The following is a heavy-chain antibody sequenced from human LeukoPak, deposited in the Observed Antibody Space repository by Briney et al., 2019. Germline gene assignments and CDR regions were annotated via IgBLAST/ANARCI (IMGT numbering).Heavy chain of an antibody. CDR1: GFPFNEYI. V-gene: IGHV3-33*01. D-gene: IGHD3-22*01. J-gene: IGHJ4*02. Sequence: GGSLRLFCSSSGFPFNEYIMHWVRETPDRGLEGGSLLWYDGTKTYSADSVKGRFTISRDNSKNSLYLPMSSLRAEDTAVYYCARGRPHYYSNGHFPDFDYWGQGTLVTVSS. CDR3: ARGRPHYYSNGHFPDFDY. CDR2: LWYDGTKT.